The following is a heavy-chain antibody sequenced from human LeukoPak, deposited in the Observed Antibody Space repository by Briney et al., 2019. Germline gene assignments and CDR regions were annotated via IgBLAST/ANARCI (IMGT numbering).Heavy chain of an antibody. CDR1: GFTFRSYS. V-gene: IGHV3-48*01. CDR3: ARGGSYYNEAFDI. CDR2: ISSSSGTI. Sequence: GGSLRLSCAGSGFTFRSYSMNWVRQAPGKGLEWVSYISSSSGTIYYSDSVKVRFTISRDNAKNSLYLQMNSLRAEDTAVYHCARGGSYYNEAFDIWGQGTMVTVSS. J-gene: IGHJ3*02. D-gene: IGHD1-26*01.